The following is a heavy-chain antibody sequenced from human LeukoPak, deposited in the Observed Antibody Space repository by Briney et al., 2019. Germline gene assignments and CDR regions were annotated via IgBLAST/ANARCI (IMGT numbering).Heavy chain of an antibody. CDR3: AKQGYTTSWLYFDY. D-gene: IGHD6-13*01. CDR2: IGGSDGRT. Sequence: QAGGSLRLSCAASGFTFSSYAMSWVRQAPGKGLEWVSVIGGSDGRTYYADSVKGRFTVSRDNSKNTAYLQLNNLRAEDTAVYYCAKQGYTTSWLYFDYWGQGTLVTVSS. V-gene: IGHV3-23*01. CDR1: GFTFSSYA. J-gene: IGHJ4*02.